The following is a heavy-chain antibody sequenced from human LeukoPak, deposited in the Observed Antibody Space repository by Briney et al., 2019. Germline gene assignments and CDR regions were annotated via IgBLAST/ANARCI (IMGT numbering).Heavy chain of an antibody. V-gene: IGHV3-20*01. CDR2: INWNGESV. J-gene: IGHJ5*02. CDR1: GFTFEDYG. Sequence: GGSLRLSCAGSGFTFEDYGMSWVRQVPGKGLEWVSVINWNGESVKYGDSVKGRFTISRDNAKNSLFLQVNSLRAEDTALYDCARVGYSGTFYFFDHWGQGTLVTVSS. D-gene: IGHD5-12*01. CDR3: ARVGYSGTFYFFDH.